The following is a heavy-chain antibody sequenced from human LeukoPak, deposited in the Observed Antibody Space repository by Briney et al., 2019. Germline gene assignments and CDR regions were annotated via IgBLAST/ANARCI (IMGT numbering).Heavy chain of an antibody. CDR1: RFAFSSYA. CDR2: ISYDGSNK. J-gene: IGHJ5*02. D-gene: IGHD1-20*01. CDR3: ARGAFYNWNDGWFDP. V-gene: IGHV3-30-3*01. Sequence: GRSLGLSCAASRFAFSSYAMHWVRQAPGKGLEWVAVISYDGSNKYYADSVKGRFTISRDNSKNTLYLQMNSLRAEDTAVYYCARGAFYNWNDGWFDPWGQGTLVTVSS.